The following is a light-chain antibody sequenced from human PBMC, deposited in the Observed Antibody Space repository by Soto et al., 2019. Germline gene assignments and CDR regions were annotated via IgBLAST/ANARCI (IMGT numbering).Light chain of an antibody. V-gene: IGKV3-20*01. CDR1: QSVSNNY. J-gene: IGKJ1*01. CDR2: GAS. CDR3: QQYSSLWT. Sequence: EIVLTQSPGTLSLSPCERATLSCRTSQSVSNNYLAWYQQKPGQAPRLLIYGASSRATGIPDRFSGSGSGTDFTLSISRLEPEDFAVYYCQQYSSLWTFGQGPRWIS.